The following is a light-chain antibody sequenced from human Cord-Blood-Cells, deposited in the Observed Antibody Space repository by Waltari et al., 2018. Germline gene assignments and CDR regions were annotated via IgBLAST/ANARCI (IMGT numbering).Light chain of an antibody. J-gene: IGKJ3*01. Sequence: ILLTQSPATLSLSPGERATLSCRASQRVSSYLAWYQQKPGQAPRLLIYDASNRATGIPARFSGSGSGTDFTLTISSLEPEDFAVYYCQQRSNWPPFTFGPGTKVDIK. CDR2: DAS. CDR1: QRVSSY. CDR3: QQRSNWPPFT. V-gene: IGKV3-11*01.